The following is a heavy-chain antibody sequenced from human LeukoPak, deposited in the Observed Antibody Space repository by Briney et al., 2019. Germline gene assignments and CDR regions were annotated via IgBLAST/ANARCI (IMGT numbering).Heavy chain of an antibody. Sequence: ASVKVSCKASGYTFTSYYMHWVRQAPGQGLEWMGIINPSGGSTSYAQKFQGRVTMTRDTSTSTVHLELSSLRSEDTAVYYCARSRPLRLTDKLTALFPIVDPWGQGTLVTVSS. J-gene: IGHJ5*02. D-gene: IGHD5-18*01. CDR1: GYTFTSYY. V-gene: IGHV1-46*01. CDR2: INPSGGST. CDR3: ARSRPLRLTDKLTALFPIVDP.